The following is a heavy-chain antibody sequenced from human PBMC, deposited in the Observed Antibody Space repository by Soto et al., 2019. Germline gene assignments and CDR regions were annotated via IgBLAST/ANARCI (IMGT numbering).Heavy chain of an antibody. CDR2: ISGSGGST. CDR3: AGRHYYDSSGYPY. D-gene: IGHD3-22*01. J-gene: IGHJ4*02. CDR1: GVTFSSYA. V-gene: IGHV3-23*01. Sequence: PGGSLRLSCAASGVTFSSYAMSWVRPAPGEGLEWVSAISGSGGSTYYTDSVTGRFTLSRDNSKNTLYLQMNSLRAADPAVYYCAGRHYYDSSGYPYWGQGTLLTVPS.